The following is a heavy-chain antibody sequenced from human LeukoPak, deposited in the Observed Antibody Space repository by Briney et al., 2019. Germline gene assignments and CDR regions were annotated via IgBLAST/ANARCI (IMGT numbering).Heavy chain of an antibody. D-gene: IGHD2-21*01. J-gene: IGHJ3*02. V-gene: IGHV5-51*01. CDR1: GYSFTSYW. Sequence: GESLKISCKGSGYSFTSYWIGWVRQMPGKGLEWMGIIYPGDSDTRYSPSFQGQVTISADKSISTAYLQWSSLKALDTAMYYCARPTYSSHDAFDIWGQGTMVTVSS. CDR2: IYPGDSDT. CDR3: ARPTYSSHDAFDI.